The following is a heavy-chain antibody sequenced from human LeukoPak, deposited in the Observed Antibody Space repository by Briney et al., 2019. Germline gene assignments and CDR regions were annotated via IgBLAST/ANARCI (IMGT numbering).Heavy chain of an antibody. CDR2: IKQDGSEK. V-gene: IGHV3-7*01. J-gene: IGHJ4*02. D-gene: IGHD3-16*01. Sequence: PGGSLXXXXXAXGFTFSSYWXSWVRQAPGKGGEGVANIKQDGSEKYYVDSVKGGFTISRDNDKKTLYMQMNRLRAEDTAVYYCARGRGVDYWGQGTLVTVSS. CDR3: ARGRGVDY. CDR1: GFTFSSYW.